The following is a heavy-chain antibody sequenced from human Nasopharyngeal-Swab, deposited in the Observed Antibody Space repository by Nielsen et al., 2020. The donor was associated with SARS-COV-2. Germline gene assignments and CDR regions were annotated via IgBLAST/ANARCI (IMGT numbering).Heavy chain of an antibody. J-gene: IGHJ6*03. Sequence: GWDRRLSHAASGLPFSSYGMHWVRQAPGKGLEWVAVIWYDGSNKYYADSVKGRFTISRDNSKNTLYLQMNSLRAEDTAVYYCARDQGYTDVWGKGTTVTVSS. V-gene: IGHV3-33*01. CDR1: GLPFSSYG. CDR3: ARDQGYTDV. CDR2: IWYDGSNK.